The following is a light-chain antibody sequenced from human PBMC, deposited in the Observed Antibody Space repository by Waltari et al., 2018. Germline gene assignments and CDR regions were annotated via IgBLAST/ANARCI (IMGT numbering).Light chain of an antibody. V-gene: IGKV1-16*02. CDR2: ASS. CDR3: QQYKSYPFT. CDR1: QDIGHF. J-gene: IGKJ3*01. Sequence: DIQMTQSPSSLSASVGGRVTITCRASQDIGHFLAWFHQRPGNAPEYLIYASSSLQSRGPSKFSGSGSGTDFTLTISNLQPEDFATYYCQQYKSYPFTFGPGTTVDSK.